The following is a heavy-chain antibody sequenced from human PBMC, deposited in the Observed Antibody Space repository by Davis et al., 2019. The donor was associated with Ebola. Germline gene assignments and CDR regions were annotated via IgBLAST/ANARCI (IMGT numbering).Heavy chain of an antibody. CDR1: GFTFSSYA. Sequence: GESLKISCAASGFTFSSYAMSWVRQAPGKGLEWVSAISGSGGSTYYADSVKGRFTVSRDNSKNTLYLQMNSLRAEDTAVYYCAGRSSSSAPFDYWGQGTLVTVSS. CDR2: ISGSGGST. D-gene: IGHD6-6*01. CDR3: AGRSSSSAPFDY. J-gene: IGHJ4*02. V-gene: IGHV3-23*01.